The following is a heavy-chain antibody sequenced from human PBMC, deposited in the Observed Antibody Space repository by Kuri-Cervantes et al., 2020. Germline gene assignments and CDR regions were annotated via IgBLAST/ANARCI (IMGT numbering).Heavy chain of an antibody. D-gene: IGHD4-11*01. CDR3: ARAYSSYVYGVDV. CDR1: GYTFTSYG. Sequence: ASVKVSCKASGYTFTSYGISWVRQAPGQGLEWMGWISAYNGNTNYAQKLQGRVTMTTDTSTSTAYMELSSLRSEDTAVYYCARAYSSYVYGVDVWGQGTTVTVSS. CDR2: ISAYNGNT. J-gene: IGHJ6*02. V-gene: IGHV1-18*01.